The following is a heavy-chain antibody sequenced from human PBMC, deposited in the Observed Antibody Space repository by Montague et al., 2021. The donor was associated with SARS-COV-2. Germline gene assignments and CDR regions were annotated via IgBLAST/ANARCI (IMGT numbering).Heavy chain of an antibody. D-gene: IGHD3-22*01. CDR2: INQRGTS. CDR3: ARGRQHFNMIVVVMTGGEYYFDY. V-gene: IGHV4-34*01. J-gene: IGHJ4*02. Sequence: SETLSLTCAVYGGSFSDYYWSWIRQPPGKGLEWIGEINQRGTSKYNLSLKSRVSISLDTSKNQFSLYLSSVTAADTAVYYCARGRQHFNMIVVVMTGGEYYFDYWGQGTLVTVSS. CDR1: GGSFSDYY.